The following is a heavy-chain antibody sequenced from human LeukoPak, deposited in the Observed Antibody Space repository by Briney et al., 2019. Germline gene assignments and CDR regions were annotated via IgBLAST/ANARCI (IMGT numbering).Heavy chain of an antibody. D-gene: IGHD5-18*01. J-gene: IGHJ5*02. Sequence: GESLKISCKGSGHSFTNYRISWVRHMPVRGLEWMGWTDASDSYTNYSPSFQGHVTISADKSSSTAYLQWSSLKASDTAIYYCARHVLYSYGPQWWFDPWGQGTLVTVPS. CDR2: TDASDSYT. CDR3: ARHVLYSYGPQWWFDP. V-gene: IGHV5-10-1*01. CDR1: GHSFTNYR.